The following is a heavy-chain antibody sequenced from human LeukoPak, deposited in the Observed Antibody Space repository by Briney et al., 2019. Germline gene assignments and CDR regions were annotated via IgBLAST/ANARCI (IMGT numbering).Heavy chain of an antibody. D-gene: IGHD3-10*01. CDR1: GFTFSNAW. V-gene: IGHV3-23*01. CDR3: AKDGVRYYGSGSRNWFDP. CDR2: ISGSGDNT. Sequence: GGSLRLSCAASGFTFSNAWMSWVRQAPGKGLEWVSTISGSGDNTYYADSVKGRFTISRDNSKNTLYLQMNSLRAEDTAVYYCAKDGVRYYGSGSRNWFDPWGQGTLVTVSS. J-gene: IGHJ5*02.